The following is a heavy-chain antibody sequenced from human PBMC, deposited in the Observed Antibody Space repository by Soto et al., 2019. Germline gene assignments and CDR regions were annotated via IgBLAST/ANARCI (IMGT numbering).Heavy chain of an antibody. CDR1: GGSISSYY. D-gene: IGHD3-22*01. V-gene: IGHV4-59*12. CDR2: IYYSGST. J-gene: IGHJ5*02. CDR3: ARKMPTMIVVVIQNWFDP. Sequence: SETLSLTCTVSGGSISSYYWSWIRQPPGKGLEWIGYIYYSGSTNYNPSLKSRVTISVDTSKNQFSLKLSSVTAADTAVYYCARKMPTMIVVVIQNWFDPWGQGTLVTVSS.